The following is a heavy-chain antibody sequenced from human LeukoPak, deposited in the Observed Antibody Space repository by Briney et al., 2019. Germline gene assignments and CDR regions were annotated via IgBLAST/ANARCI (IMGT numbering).Heavy chain of an antibody. Sequence: GGSLRLSCAASGFTFSSYGMHWVRQAPGKGLEWVAVISYDGSNEYYADSVKGRFTISRDNSKNTLYLQMNSLRAEDTAVYYCANENPLSDYWGQGTLVTVSS. J-gene: IGHJ4*02. CDR1: GFTFSSYG. CDR3: ANENPLSDY. CDR2: ISYDGSNE. V-gene: IGHV3-30*18. D-gene: IGHD1-14*01.